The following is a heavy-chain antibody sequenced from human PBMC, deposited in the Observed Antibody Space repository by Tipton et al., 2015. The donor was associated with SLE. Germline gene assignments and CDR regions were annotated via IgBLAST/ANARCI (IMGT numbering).Heavy chain of an antibody. CDR3: ARTRSDD. V-gene: IGHV4-38-2*01. Sequence: TLSLTCAVSGYSLSSGYSWGWIRQPLPGKGLEWIGTISHSANTDYNPSLKSRVTISLDTSKNQFSLKLSSVTAADTAVYYCARTRSDDWGQGTLVIVSS. J-gene: IGHJ4*02. CDR2: ISHSANT. CDR1: GYSLSSGYS.